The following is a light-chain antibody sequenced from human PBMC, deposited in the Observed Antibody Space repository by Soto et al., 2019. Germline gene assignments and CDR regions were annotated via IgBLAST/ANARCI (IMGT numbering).Light chain of an antibody. CDR1: NIGSKS. CDR2: DDS. CDR3: QVWDSSNRGV. Sequence: SYELTQPPSVSVAPGQTARITCGGNNIGSKSVHWYQQKPGQAPVLVVYDDSDRPSGSPERFSGSNSGNTATLTITRVEAGDEADYYCQVWDSSNRGVFGGGTKLTVL. V-gene: IGLV3-21*02. J-gene: IGLJ3*02.